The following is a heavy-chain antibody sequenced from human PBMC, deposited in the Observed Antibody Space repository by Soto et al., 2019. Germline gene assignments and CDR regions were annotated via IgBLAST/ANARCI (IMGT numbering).Heavy chain of an antibody. V-gene: IGHV3-23*01. CDR2: ISGSGGST. CDR1: GFPFSTYA. CDR3: AKNWDTTFSSSSH. Sequence: EVQLLESGGGLVQPGGSLRLSCAASGFPFSTYAMTWVRQAPGKGLEWVSAISGSGGSTYYADSVKGRFTISRDKSKNTLFLQMNSLRAEDTAVYYCAKNWDTTFSSSSHWGQRTLVTVSS. D-gene: IGHD6-6*01. J-gene: IGHJ4*02.